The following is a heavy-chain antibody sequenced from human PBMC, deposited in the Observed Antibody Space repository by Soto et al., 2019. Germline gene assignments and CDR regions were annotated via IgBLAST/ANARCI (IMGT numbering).Heavy chain of an antibody. D-gene: IGHD1-26*01. V-gene: IGHV3-74*01. J-gene: IGHJ4*02. CDR2: IDGYSTTT. CDR1: GFTFNNKW. CDR3: ARGGAMGVDY. Sequence: EVQLVESGGGLVQPGGSLRLSCTASGFTFNNKWMHWVRQAPGTGLVWVSRIDGYSTTTNYADSVKGRFTISSDNAKNTVFLHVNSMTDEDTDVYYCARGGAMGVDYWGQGTLVTVSS.